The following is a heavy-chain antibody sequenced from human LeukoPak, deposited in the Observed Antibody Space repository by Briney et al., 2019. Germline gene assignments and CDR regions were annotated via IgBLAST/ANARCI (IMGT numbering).Heavy chain of an antibody. J-gene: IGHJ1*01. CDR2: ISAYNGNT. CDR3: ARDLGAYGDYAEYFQH. Sequence: ASVKVSCKASGYTFTSYGISWVRQAPGQGLEWMGWISAYNGNTNYAQKLQGRVTMTTDTSTSTAYTELRSLRSDDTAVYYCARDLGAYGDYAEYFQHWGQGTLVTVSS. D-gene: IGHD4-17*01. V-gene: IGHV1-18*01. CDR1: GYTFTSYG.